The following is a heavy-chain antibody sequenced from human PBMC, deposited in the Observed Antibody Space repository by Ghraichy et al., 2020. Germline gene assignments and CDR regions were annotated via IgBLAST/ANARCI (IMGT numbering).Heavy chain of an antibody. V-gene: IGHV3-23*01. D-gene: IGHD4-17*01. Sequence: GSLRLSCAASGFTFSSYAMSWVRQAPGKGLEWVSAISGSGGSTYYADSVKGRFTISRDNSKNTLYLQMNSLRAEDTAVYYCAKVIDGDYIMDYWGQGTLVTVSS. CDR3: AKVIDGDYIMDY. CDR2: ISGSGGST. CDR1: GFTFSSYA. J-gene: IGHJ4*02.